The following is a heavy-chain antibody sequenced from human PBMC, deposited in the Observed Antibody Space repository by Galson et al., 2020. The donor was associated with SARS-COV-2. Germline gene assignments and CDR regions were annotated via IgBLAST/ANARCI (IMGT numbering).Heavy chain of an antibody. CDR1: GFSLSTSGVG. CDR2: IYWDDDK. D-gene: IGHD6-13*01. J-gene: IGHJ5*02. V-gene: IGHV2-5*02. Sequence: SGPTLVKPTQTLTLTCTFSGFSLSTSGVGVGWIRQPPGKALEWLALIYWDDDKRYSPSLKSRLTITKDTSKNQVVLTMTNMDPVDTATYYCAHRPDGSWYNSGWFDPWGQGTLVTVSS. CDR3: AHRPDGSWYNSGWFDP.